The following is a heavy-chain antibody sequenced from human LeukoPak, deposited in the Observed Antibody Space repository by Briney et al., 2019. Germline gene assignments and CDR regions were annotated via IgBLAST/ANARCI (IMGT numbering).Heavy chain of an antibody. J-gene: IGHJ5*02. D-gene: IGHD5-12*01. Sequence: SETLSLTCTVSGGSISSSSYYWGWIRQPPGKGLEWIGSIYYSGSTYYNPSLKSRVTISVDTSKNQMSLKLSSVTAADTAVYYCARKGYDYGWFDPWGQGSLVTVSS. CDR3: ARKGYDYGWFDP. CDR1: GGSISSSSYY. V-gene: IGHV4-39*07. CDR2: IYYSGST.